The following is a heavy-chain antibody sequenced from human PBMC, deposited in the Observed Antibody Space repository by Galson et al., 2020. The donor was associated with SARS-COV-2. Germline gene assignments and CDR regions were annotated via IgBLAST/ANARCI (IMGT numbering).Heavy chain of an antibody. D-gene: IGHD6-19*01. CDR1: GYSFTSYW. CDR3: ARRSTRYSSGWYSYYGMDV. Sequence: GESLKISYKGSGYSFTSYWIGWVRQMPGKGLEWMGIIYPGDSDTRYSPSFQGQVTISADKSISTAYLQWSSLKASDTAMYYCARRSTRYSSGWYSYYGMDVWGQGTTVTVSS. CDR2: IYPGDSDT. V-gene: IGHV5-51*01. J-gene: IGHJ6*02.